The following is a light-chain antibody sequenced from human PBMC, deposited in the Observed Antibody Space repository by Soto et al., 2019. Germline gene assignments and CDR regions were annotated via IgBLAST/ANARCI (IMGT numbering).Light chain of an antibody. J-gene: IGLJ1*01. CDR2: EVN. CDR1: SSDVGSYDL. CDR3: CSFAGSGAPYV. V-gene: IGLV2-23*02. Sequence: QSALTQPASVSGSPGQSITISCTGTSSDVGSYDLVSWYQQHPGKAPKLMIYEVNERPSGVSNRFSGSKSGNTASLTISGLQTDDEADYSCCSFAGSGAPYVFGTGTKLTVL.